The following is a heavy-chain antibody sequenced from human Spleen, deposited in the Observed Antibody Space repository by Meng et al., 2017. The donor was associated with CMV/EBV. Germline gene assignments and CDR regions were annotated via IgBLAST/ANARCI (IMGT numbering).Heavy chain of an antibody. D-gene: IGHD2-8*01. CDR2: ISWNSGSI. V-gene: IGHV3-9*01. CDR3: ARDLVPYGMDV. Sequence: SLKISCAASGFTFDDYAMHWVRQAPGKGLEWVSGISWNSGSIGYADSVKGRFTVSRDNAKNSLSLQMNSLRAEDTAVYYCARDLVPYGMDVWGQGTTVTVSS. CDR1: GFTFDDYA. J-gene: IGHJ6*02.